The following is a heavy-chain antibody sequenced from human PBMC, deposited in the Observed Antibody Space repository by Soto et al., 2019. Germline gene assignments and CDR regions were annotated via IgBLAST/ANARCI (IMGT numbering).Heavy chain of an antibody. CDR2: IFYTGTT. CDR3: AREGPRNNWFDP. V-gene: IGHV4-31*03. Sequence: SETLSLTCTVSGDSISSGAYYWSWIRQFPGKGLEWIGFIFYTGTTYYNPSLKSRVTISIDTSKNQFSLKLSSVTAADTAVYFCAREGPRNNWFDPWGQGTLVTVSS. J-gene: IGHJ5*02. CDR1: GDSISSGAYY.